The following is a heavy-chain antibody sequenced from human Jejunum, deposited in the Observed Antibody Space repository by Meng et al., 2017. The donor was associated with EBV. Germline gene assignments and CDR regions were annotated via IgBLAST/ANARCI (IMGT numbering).Heavy chain of an antibody. CDR2: INTRTGKP. CDR3: ASDISTATFGY. V-gene: IGHV7-4-1*02. D-gene: IGHD2-21*02. Sequence: QVQLVQSGSALKKPXXXXAVSCKASGYTFSRYAMNWVRQAPGQGLEWMGWINTRTGKPAYAQGLTGRFVFSLDTSVSTAYLQISSRKAEDTAVYYCASDISTATFGYWGQGTLVTVSS. J-gene: IGHJ4*02. CDR1: GYTFSRYA.